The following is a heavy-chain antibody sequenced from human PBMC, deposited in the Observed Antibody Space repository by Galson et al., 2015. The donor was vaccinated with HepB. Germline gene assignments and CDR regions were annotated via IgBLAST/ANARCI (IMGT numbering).Heavy chain of an antibody. CDR1: GFIFSSYA. CDR3: ARKFGYFDD. J-gene: IGHJ4*02. Sequence: SLRLSCAASGFIFSSYAMNWVRQVPGKGLEWVATISGRGDPTFYADSVKGRFTISRGNSENTLYLQMNSLRVEDTAVYFCARKFGYFDDGGQGALVTVSA. V-gene: IGHV3-23*01. CDR2: ISGRGDPT. D-gene: IGHD3-16*01.